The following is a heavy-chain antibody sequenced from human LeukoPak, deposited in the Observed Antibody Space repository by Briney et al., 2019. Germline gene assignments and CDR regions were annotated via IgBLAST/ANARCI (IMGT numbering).Heavy chain of an antibody. CDR2: ISSSGSSI. V-gene: IGHV3-48*03. Sequence: GGSLRLSCAASGFTLSSYGMHWVRQAPGKGLEWVSYISSSGSSINYADSVKGRFTTSRDNAENSLSLQMNSLRAEDTAVYYCSRVACSSTTCYLAYWGQGTLVTVSS. CDR1: GFTLSSYG. D-gene: IGHD2-2*01. CDR3: SRVACSSTTCYLAY. J-gene: IGHJ4*02.